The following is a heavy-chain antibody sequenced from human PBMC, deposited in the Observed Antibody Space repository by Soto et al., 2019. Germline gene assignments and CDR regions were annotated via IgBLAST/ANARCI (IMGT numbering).Heavy chain of an antibody. CDR3: ARDERHCTSTSCPTGDAFDF. D-gene: IGHD2-2*01. J-gene: IGHJ3*01. CDR1: GFTFSSYS. V-gene: IGHV3-21*01. Sequence: GGSLRLSCAASGFTFSSYSMNWVRQAPGKGLEWVSSISSSSSYIYYADSVKGRFTISRDNAKNSLYLQMNSLRAEDTAVYYCARDERHCTSTSCPTGDAFDFWGQGTMVTVSS. CDR2: ISSSSSYI.